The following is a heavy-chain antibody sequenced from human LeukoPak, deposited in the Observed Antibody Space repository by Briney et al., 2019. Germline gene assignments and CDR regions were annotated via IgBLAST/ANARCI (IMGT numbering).Heavy chain of an antibody. CDR2: ITNGGATT. Sequence: PGGSLRLSCVASGFTFGSYAMSWVRQAPGKGLEWVSIITNGGATTYYADSVRGRFTISRDNSKNTLYLQMNSLRAEDTAVYYCAKAPALSITIFGVVIIGSNYYYGMDVWGQGTTVTVSS. CDR1: GFTFGSYA. V-gene: IGHV3-23*01. D-gene: IGHD3-3*01. CDR3: AKAPALSITIFGVVIIGSNYYYGMDV. J-gene: IGHJ6*02.